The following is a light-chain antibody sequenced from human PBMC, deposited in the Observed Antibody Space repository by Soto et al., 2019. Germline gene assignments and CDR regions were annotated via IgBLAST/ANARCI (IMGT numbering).Light chain of an antibody. CDR1: QSLSSSY. CDR3: QKYGRSPPNT. Sequence: EIVLTQSPDTLSLSPGARATLSCRASQSLSSSYLAWYQQKPGQAPRLLIYGASSRATGIPVRFSGSGSGTDFTLTISSLEPEDVAVYYCQKYGRSPPNTFGGGTKVEIK. CDR2: GAS. V-gene: IGKV3-20*01. J-gene: IGKJ4*01.